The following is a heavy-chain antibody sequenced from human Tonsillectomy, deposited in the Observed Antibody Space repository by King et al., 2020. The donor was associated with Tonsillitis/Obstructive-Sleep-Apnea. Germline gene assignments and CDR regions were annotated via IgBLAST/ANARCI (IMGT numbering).Heavy chain of an antibody. CDR2: IFYNGDT. J-gene: IGHJ6*03. D-gene: IGHD3-10*01. CDR1: VGSVSSSNYY. Sequence: QLQESGPGLVKPSETLSLTCTVSVGSVSSSNYYWGWVRQPPGKGLEWIGSIFYNGDTYYNPSLKSRVVISVDTSKNQFSLNLNSVTAADTAVFYCVRQSDLGAGTPHEYHYYMDVWGKGPAVTVSS. CDR3: VRQSDLGAGTPHEYHYYMDV. V-gene: IGHV4-39*01.